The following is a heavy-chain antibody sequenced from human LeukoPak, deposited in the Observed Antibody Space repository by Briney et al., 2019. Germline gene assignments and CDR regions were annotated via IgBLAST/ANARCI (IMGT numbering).Heavy chain of an antibody. D-gene: IGHD3-3*01. CDR1: GFTFSNYW. V-gene: IGHV3-7*01. Sequence: PGGSLRLSCAASGFTFSNYWVRWVRRAPGEGLEWVGNLKQEGSETYYVDSVRGPFTISRDNAQNSLYLQVNSLRGAGTAVYYCARDFWGAYRVDFFDFWGQGILGTVSS. J-gene: IGHJ4*02. CDR3: ARDFWGAYRVDFFDF. CDR2: LKQEGSET.